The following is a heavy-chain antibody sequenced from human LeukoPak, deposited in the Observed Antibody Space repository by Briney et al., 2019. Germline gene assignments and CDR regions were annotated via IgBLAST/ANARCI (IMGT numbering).Heavy chain of an antibody. J-gene: IGHJ4*02. V-gene: IGHV4-39*02. D-gene: IGHD1-26*01. CDR2: IYYSGST. Sequence: PSETLSLTCTVSGGSISSSSYYWGWIRQPPGKGLEWIGSIYYSGSTYYNPSLKSRVTISVDTSKNQFSLKLSSVTAADTAVYYCARDKDSGSYVDWGQGTLVTVSS. CDR3: ARDKDSGSYVD. CDR1: GGSISSSSYY.